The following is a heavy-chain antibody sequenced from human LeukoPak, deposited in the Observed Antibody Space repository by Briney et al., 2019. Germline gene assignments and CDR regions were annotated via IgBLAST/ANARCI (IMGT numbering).Heavy chain of an antibody. V-gene: IGHV4-61*02. J-gene: IGHJ4*02. CDR2: IYTTGNT. Sequence: SETLSLTCTVSGGSLSSGNYYWSWIRQPAGKGLEWIGRIYTTGNTNYNPSLKSRVTISLDTSKNQFTLKLSSVTAADTAVYYCARGRYGWLPFDYWGQGTLVTVSS. CDR3: ARGRYGWLPFDY. CDR1: GGSLSSGNYY. D-gene: IGHD3-16*01.